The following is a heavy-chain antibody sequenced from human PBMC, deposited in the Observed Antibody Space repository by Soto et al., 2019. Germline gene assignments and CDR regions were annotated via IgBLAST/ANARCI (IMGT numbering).Heavy chain of an antibody. CDR1: GFTFISYA. Sequence: GGSLRLSCAAFGFTFISYAISWVLQAPGKGLEWVSAISYGGGTTYYADSVKGRFTISRDNSKNTLYLQMNSLRAEDTAVYYCAKNPGYYYDSTGYHFDYWGQGTLVTVSS. J-gene: IGHJ4*02. CDR2: ISYGGGTT. D-gene: IGHD3-22*01. CDR3: AKNPGYYYDSTGYHFDY. V-gene: IGHV3-23*01.